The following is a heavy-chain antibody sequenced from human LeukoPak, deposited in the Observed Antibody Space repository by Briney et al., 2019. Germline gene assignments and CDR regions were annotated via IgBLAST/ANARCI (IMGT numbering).Heavy chain of an antibody. Sequence: GGSLRLSCAASGFASGFTFSDYAVSWVRQAPGKGPEWVASVNGRGATTYYAESVRGRFTISRDNSKNTLYLQMISLGADDTAIYFCAKAPATGEGYYFYYMDVWGKGTTVTVSS. V-gene: IGHV3-23*01. CDR1: GFTFSDYA. CDR3: AKAPATGEGYYFYYMDV. CDR2: VNGRGATT. J-gene: IGHJ6*03. D-gene: IGHD7-27*01.